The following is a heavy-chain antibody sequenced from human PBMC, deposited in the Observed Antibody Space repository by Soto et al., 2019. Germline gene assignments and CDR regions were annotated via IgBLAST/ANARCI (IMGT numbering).Heavy chain of an antibody. CDR3: ANRVGYCGGDCYSGRDAFDI. V-gene: IGHV3-30*18. D-gene: IGHD2-21*02. CDR2: ISYDGSNK. J-gene: IGHJ3*02. Sequence: GGSLRLSCAASGFTFSSYGMHWLRQAPGKGLEWVAVISYDGSNKYYADSVKGRFTISRDNSKNTLYLQMNSLRAEDTAVYYCANRVGYCGGDCYSGRDAFDIWGQGTMVTVSS. CDR1: GFTFSSYG.